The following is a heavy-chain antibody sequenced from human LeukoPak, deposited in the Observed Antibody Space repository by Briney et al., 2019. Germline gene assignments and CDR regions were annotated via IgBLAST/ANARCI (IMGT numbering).Heavy chain of an antibody. CDR1: GYTFTGYD. D-gene: IGHD3-22*01. CDR3: AREFNYDSSGYYYP. J-gene: IGHJ5*02. V-gene: IGHV1-8*01. CDR2: MNPNSGNT. Sequence: ASVKVSCKASGYTFTGYDINWVRQATGQGLEWMGWMNPNSGNTGYAQKFQGRVTMTRNTSISTAYMELSSLRSEDTAVYYCAREFNYDSSGYYYPWGQGTLVTVSS.